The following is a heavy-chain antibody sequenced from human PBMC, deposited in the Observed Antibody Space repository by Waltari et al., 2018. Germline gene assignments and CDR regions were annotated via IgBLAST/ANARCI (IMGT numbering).Heavy chain of an antibody. V-gene: IGHV1-3*03. D-gene: IGHD3-22*01. J-gene: IGHJ5*02. CDR3: ARDLLEGTTDYYYDSSGYHPPGFDP. CDR2: INAGNGNT. CDR1: GYTFTSYA. Sequence: QVQLVQSGAEVKKPGASVKVSCKASGYTFTSYAMHWVRQAPGQRLEWMGWINAGNGNTKDSQECQGRVTITRDTSASTAYMELSSLRSEDMAVYYCARDLLEGTTDYYYDSSGYHPPGFDPWGQGTLVTVSS.